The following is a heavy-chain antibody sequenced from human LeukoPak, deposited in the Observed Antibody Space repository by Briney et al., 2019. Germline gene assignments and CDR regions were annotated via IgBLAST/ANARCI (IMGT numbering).Heavy chain of an antibody. D-gene: IGHD3-22*01. CDR1: GFTFSAYW. CDR2: INGDGSIT. V-gene: IGHV3-74*01. CDR3: ARDLELTYYDSSDHDY. Sequence: PGGSLRLSCAASGFTFSAYWMHWVRQAPGKGLVWVSRINGDGSITSYAESVKGRFIISRDNAKNTVYLQMNSLSAEDTAVYYCARDLELTYYDSSDHDYWGQGTLVTVSS. J-gene: IGHJ4*02.